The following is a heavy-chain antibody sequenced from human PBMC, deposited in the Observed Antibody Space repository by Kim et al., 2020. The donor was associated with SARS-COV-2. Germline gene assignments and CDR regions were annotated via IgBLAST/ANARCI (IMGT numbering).Heavy chain of an antibody. D-gene: IGHD2-15*01. CDR2: IHYLGST. J-gene: IGHJ4*02. V-gene: IGHV4-39*01. Sequence: SETLSLTCTLSSGSINSGTYYWVWIRQPPGKGLEFIGKIHYLGSTDYHPSLRGRVTISIDTSTTSFSLKLTSVTAADTAVYFCARHTSAYSTLDYWGQGPLVTVSS. CDR3: ARHTSAYSTLDY. CDR1: SGSINSGTYY.